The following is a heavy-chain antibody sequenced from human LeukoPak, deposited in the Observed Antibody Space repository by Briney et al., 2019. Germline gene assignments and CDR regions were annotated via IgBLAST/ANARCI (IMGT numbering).Heavy chain of an antibody. J-gene: IGHJ3*02. CDR2: IYYSGST. D-gene: IGHD3-22*01. Sequence: NPSQTLSLTCTVSGGSISSGDYYWSWIRQPPGKGLEWIGYIYYSGSTYYNPSLKSRVTRSVDTSKNQFSLKLSSVTAADTAVYYCARYYYDSSGYPTGAFDIWGQGTMVTVSS. CDR1: GGSISSGDYY. CDR3: ARYYYDSSGYPTGAFDI. V-gene: IGHV4-30-4*01.